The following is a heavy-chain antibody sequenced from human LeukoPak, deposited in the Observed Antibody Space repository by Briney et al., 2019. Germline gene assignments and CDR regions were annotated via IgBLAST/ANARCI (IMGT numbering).Heavy chain of an antibody. CDR2: IHTSGSA. J-gene: IGHJ5*02. CDR3: ARESTLGNWFDP. D-gene: IGHD7-27*01. V-gene: IGHV4-4*07. CDR1: GGSISGYY. Sequence: PSETLSLTCTVSGGSISGYYWSWIRQPAGKGLEWIARIHTSGSADYSTSLKSRAIMSVDTSKNQFSLRLTSVTAADTAVYYCARESTLGNWFDPWGQGTLVTVSS.